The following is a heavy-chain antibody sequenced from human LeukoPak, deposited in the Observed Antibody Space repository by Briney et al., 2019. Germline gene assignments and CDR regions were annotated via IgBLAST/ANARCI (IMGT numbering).Heavy chain of an antibody. J-gene: IGHJ4*02. CDR1: GFTFSRYA. CDR3: ATSNWD. D-gene: IGHD1-1*01. Sequence: GGSLRLSCVASGFTFSRYAMHWVRQAPGKGLEWVSYISSSSSTTNYADSVKGRFTISRDNAKSSLYLQMNSLRDEDSAVYYCATSNWDWGQGTLVTVSS. CDR2: ISSSSSTT. V-gene: IGHV3-48*02.